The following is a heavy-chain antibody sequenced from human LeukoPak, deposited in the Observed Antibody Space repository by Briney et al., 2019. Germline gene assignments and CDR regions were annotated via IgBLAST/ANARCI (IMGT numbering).Heavy chain of an antibody. V-gene: IGHV1-18*01. CDR2: ISGYNGNT. CDR3: ATISRVQQLVTGLFGYYYYYMDV. D-gene: IGHD6-13*01. CDR1: GYTFNSYG. Sequence: ASVKVSCKASGYTFNSYGISWVRQAPGQGLEWMGWISGYNGNTNYAQKLQGRVTMTTDTSTSTAYMELRSLRSDDTAVYYCATISRVQQLVTGLFGYYYYYMDVWGKGTTVTVSS. J-gene: IGHJ6*03.